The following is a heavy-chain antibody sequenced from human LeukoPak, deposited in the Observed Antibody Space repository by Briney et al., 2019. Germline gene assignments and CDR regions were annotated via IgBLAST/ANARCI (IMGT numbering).Heavy chain of an antibody. V-gene: IGHV4-31*03. J-gene: IGHJ3*02. Sequence: SETLSLTCTVSGGSISSGTHYYNWIRQHPGKGLEWIGYIYYTGITSYNPSLRGRVSMSVDTSMNQVSLKVTSLTAADTAVYYCARGLTYCGGDCLEGDAFDIWGQGTMVTVSS. CDR2: IYYTGIT. D-gene: IGHD2-21*02. CDR1: GGSISSGTHY. CDR3: ARGLTYCGGDCLEGDAFDI.